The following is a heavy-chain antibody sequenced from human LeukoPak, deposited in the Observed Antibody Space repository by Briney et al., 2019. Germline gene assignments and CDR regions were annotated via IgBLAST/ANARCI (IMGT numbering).Heavy chain of an antibody. CDR1: GYTFTGYY. CDR3: ARDAVPGRLPTHY. V-gene: IGHV1-2*02. Sequence: ASVKVSCKASGYTFTGYYMHWVRQAPGQGLEWMGWINPNSGGTNYAQKFQGRVTMTRDTSISTAYMELSRLRSDDTAVYYCARDAVPGRLPTHYWGQGTLVTVSS. CDR2: INPNSGGT. J-gene: IGHJ4*02. D-gene: IGHD6-19*01.